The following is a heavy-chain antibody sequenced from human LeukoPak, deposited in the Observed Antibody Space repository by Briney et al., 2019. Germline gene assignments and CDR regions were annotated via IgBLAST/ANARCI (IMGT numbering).Heavy chain of an antibody. V-gene: IGHV3-53*01. CDR1: GFTASSNY. Sequence: GGSLRLSCAASGFTASSNYMSWVRQAPGKGLEWVSVIYSGGSTYYADSVKGRFTISRDNSKNTLYLQMNSLRAEDTAVYYCATPGGGPYYYYMDVWGKGTTVTVSS. D-gene: IGHD3-10*01. CDR3: ATPGGGPYYYYMDV. J-gene: IGHJ6*03. CDR2: IYSGGST.